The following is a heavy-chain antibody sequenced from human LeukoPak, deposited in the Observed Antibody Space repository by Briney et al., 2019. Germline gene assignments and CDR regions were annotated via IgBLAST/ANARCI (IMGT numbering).Heavy chain of an antibody. CDR1: GFTFSSYG. V-gene: IGHV3-30*03. D-gene: IGHD4-17*01. Sequence: HTGGSLRLSCAASGFTFSSYGMHWVRQAPGKGLEWVAIISYDGSNKYYADSVKGRFTISRDNSKNTLYLQVNSLRAEDTAVYYRAPGGDYTFFDYWGQGTLVTVSS. J-gene: IGHJ4*02. CDR3: APGGDYTFFDY. CDR2: ISYDGSNK.